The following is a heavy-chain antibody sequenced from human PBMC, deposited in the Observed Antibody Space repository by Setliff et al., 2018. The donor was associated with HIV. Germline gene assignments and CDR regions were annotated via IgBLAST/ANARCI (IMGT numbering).Heavy chain of an antibody. CDR2: IYYSGST. CDR3: ARVSNQVRGGSEAYYYYYYMDV. D-gene: IGHD3-10*01. J-gene: IGHJ6*03. Sequence: SETLSLTCTVSGGSISSHYWSWIRQPPGKGLEWIGYIYYSGSTNYNPSLKSRVTISVDTSKNQFSLQLSSVTAADTAVYYCARVSNQVRGGSEAYYYYYYMDVWGKGTTVTVSS. V-gene: IGHV4-59*11. CDR1: GGSISSHY.